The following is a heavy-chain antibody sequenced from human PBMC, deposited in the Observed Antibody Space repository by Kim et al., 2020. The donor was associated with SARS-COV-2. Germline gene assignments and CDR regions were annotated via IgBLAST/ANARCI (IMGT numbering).Heavy chain of an antibody. CDR1: GFTFSIYW. D-gene: IGHD3-10*01. J-gene: IGHJ6*02. CDR2: IRRDVTT. CDR3: ARENYYRMDV. Sequence: GGSLRLSCGASGFTFSIYWMNWVRQAPGKGLVWVSGIRRDVTTSYADSVKGRFTISRDNAKNTLYLQMNSLRAEDTAVYYCARENYYRMDVWGQGTTVIVSS. V-gene: IGHV3-74*01.